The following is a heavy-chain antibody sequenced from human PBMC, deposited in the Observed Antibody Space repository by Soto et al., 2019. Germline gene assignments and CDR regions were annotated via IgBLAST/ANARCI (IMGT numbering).Heavy chain of an antibody. D-gene: IGHD1-20*01. CDR1: GGNFSSYG. V-gene: IGHV1-18*01. CDR2: ISAYNGNT. CDR3: ARDITGILREDSYYYGMDV. Sequence: ASLKVSCKASGGNFSSYGISWVRQAPGQGLEWMGWISAYNGNTNYAQKLQGRVTMTTDTSTSTAYMELRSLRSDDTAVYYCARDITGILREDSYYYGMDVWGQGTTVTVSS. J-gene: IGHJ6*02.